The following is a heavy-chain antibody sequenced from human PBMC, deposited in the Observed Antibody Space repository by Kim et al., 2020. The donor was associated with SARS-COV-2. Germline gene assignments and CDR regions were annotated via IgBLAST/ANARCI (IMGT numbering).Heavy chain of an antibody. Sequence: SETLSLTCTVSGGSVSSGSYYWSWIRQPPGRELEWIGHIFHSGSTTYNPSLNSRVTISVDTSKNQFSLRVNSVTAADTAVYYCARDKGPGSKNWFDPWGQGTLVTVSS. CDR1: GGSVSSGSYY. D-gene: IGHD6-13*01. CDR2: IFHSGST. V-gene: IGHV4-61*01. J-gene: IGHJ5*02. CDR3: ARDKGPGSKNWFDP.